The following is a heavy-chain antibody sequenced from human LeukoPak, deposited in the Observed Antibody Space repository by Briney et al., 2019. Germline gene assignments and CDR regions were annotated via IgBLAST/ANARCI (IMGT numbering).Heavy chain of an antibody. Sequence: GGSLRLSCAASGFTFSSYWMSWVRQAPGKGLEWVANIKQDGSEKYYVDSVKGRFTISRGNAKNSLYLQMNSLRAEDAAVYYCARALKDSSGYYYYYYYGMDVWGQGTTVTVSS. CDR2: IKQDGSEK. CDR3: ARALKDSSGYYYYYYYGMDV. D-gene: IGHD3-22*01. V-gene: IGHV3-7*01. J-gene: IGHJ6*02. CDR1: GFTFSSYW.